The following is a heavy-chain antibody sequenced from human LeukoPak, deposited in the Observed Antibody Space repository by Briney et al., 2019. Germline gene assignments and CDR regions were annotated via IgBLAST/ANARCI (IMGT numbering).Heavy chain of an antibody. J-gene: IGHJ4*02. Sequence: AASVKVSCKASGGTFSSYAISWVRQAPGQGLEWMGGIIPIFGTANYAQKFQGRVTITADESTSTAYMKLSSLRSEDTAVYYCARGARADVVVVAATRGHFDYWGQGTLVTVSS. CDR3: ARGARADVVVVAATRGHFDY. CDR1: GGTFSSYA. D-gene: IGHD2-15*01. CDR2: IIPIFGTA. V-gene: IGHV1-69*13.